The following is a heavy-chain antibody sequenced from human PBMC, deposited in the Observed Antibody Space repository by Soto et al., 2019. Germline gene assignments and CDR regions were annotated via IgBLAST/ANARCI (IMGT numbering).Heavy chain of an antibody. J-gene: IGHJ4*02. CDR2: ISSDGSNK. CDR1: GFTFSNYP. Sequence: PGGSLRLSCAASGFTFSNYPMHWVRQAPGKGLEWVAVISSDGSNKYYADAVKGRFTITRDKSKNTLFLQMSSLRPEDTAVYYCARGLQPFFDWAPFDFWGQETLVTVSS. CDR3: ARGLQPFFDWAPFDF. V-gene: IGHV3-30-3*01. D-gene: IGHD3-9*01.